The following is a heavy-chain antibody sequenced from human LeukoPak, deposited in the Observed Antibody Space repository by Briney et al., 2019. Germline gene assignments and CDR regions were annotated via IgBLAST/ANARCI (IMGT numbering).Heavy chain of an antibody. V-gene: IGHV3-20*04. CDR3: ARDLLVGVSYYYYGMDV. CDR2: INWNGGST. D-gene: IGHD3-10*01. Sequence: GGSLRLSCAASGFTFDDYGMSWVRQAPGKGLEWVSGINWNGGSTGYADSVKGRFTISRDNAKNSLYLQMNSLRAEDTVLYYCARDLLVGVSYYYYGMDVWGQGTTVTVSS. J-gene: IGHJ6*02. CDR1: GFTFDDYG.